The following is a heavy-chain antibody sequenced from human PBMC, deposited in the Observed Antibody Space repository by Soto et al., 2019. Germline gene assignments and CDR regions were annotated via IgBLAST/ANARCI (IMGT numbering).Heavy chain of an antibody. CDR3: ARISYSSRTPYFDC. Sequence: SETLSLTCTVSGGSISSSSYYWGWIRQPPGKGLEWIGSIYYSGSTYYNPSLKSRVTISVDTSKNQFSLQVKSVTPEDTAVYYCARISYSSRTPYFDCWGQGTLVTVSS. CDR2: IYYSGST. D-gene: IGHD6-13*01. V-gene: IGHV4-39*01. J-gene: IGHJ4*02. CDR1: GGSISSSSYY.